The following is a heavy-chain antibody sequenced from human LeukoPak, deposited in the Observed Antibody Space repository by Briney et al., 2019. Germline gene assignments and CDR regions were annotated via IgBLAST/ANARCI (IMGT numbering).Heavy chain of an antibody. CDR2: ISSSGSTI. CDR3: ARGMRVHDY. Sequence: GGSLRLSCAASGFSFSRYEMNWVRQAPGKGLEWVSYISSSGSTIYYADSVKGRFTTSRDNAKNSLYLQMNSLRAEDTAVYYCARGMRVHDYWGQGTLVTVSS. V-gene: IGHV3-48*03. CDR1: GFSFSRYE. D-gene: IGHD1-1*01. J-gene: IGHJ4*02.